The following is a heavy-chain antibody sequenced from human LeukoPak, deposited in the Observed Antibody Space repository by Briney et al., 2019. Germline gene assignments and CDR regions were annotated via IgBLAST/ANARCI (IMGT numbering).Heavy chain of an antibody. Sequence: PSETLSLTCTVSGGSISSSSYYWGWIRQPPGKGLEWIGSIYYSGSTYYNPSLKSRVTISVDTSKNQFSLKLSSVTAADTAVYYCAVLGAAFDIWGQGTMVTVSS. V-gene: IGHV4-39*07. CDR2: IYYSGST. D-gene: IGHD2-8*01. J-gene: IGHJ3*02. CDR3: AVLGAAFDI. CDR1: GGSISSSSYY.